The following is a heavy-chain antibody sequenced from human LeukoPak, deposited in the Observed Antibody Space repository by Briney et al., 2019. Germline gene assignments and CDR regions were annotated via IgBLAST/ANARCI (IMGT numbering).Heavy chain of an antibody. CDR1: GFTVSSNY. V-gene: IGHV3-7*01. D-gene: IGHD2-8*01. Sequence: PGGSLRLSCAASGFTVSSNYMSWVRQAPGKGLEWVANIKQDGSEKYYVDSVKGRFTISRDNAKNSLYLQMNSLRAEDTAVYYCAREKVSDCTNGVCYHFDYWGQGTLVTASS. CDR3: AREKVSDCTNGVCYHFDY. J-gene: IGHJ4*02. CDR2: IKQDGSEK.